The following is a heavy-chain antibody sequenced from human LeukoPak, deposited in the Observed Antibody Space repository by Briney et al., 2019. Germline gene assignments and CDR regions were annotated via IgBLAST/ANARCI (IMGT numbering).Heavy chain of an antibody. J-gene: IGHJ5*02. CDR1: GGSISSSSYY. CDR2: INHSGST. V-gene: IGHV4-39*07. D-gene: IGHD2-15*01. CDR3: ARVLVVVVGA. Sequence: SETLSLTCTVSGGSISSSSYYWGWIRQPPGKGLEWIGEINHSGSTNYNPSLKSRVTISVDTSKNQSSLKLSSVTAADTAVYYCARVLVVVVGAWSQGTLVTVSS.